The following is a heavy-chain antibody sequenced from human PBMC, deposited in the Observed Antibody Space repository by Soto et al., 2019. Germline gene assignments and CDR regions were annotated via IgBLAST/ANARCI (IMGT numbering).Heavy chain of an antibody. Sequence: ASETLSLTCTVSVGSISSYYWSWIRQPSGKGLEWIGYIYYSGSTNYNPSLKSRVTISVDTSKNQFSLKLSSVTAADTAVYYCARSPAGYYLRHYYFDYWGQGTLVTVSS. CDR3: ARSPAGYYLRHYYFDY. V-gene: IGHV4-59*01. CDR1: VGSISSYY. CDR2: IYYSGST. D-gene: IGHD3-9*01. J-gene: IGHJ4*02.